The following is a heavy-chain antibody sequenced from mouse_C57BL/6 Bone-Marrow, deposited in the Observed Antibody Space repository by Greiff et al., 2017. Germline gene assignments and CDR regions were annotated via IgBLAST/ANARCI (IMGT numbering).Heavy chain of an antibody. V-gene: IGHV5-16*01. CDR1: GFTFSDYY. CDR3: AREDWVDWYFDV. Sequence: EVQLVESEGGLVQPGSSMKLSCTASGFTFSDYYLAWVRQVPEKGLEWVANINYDGSSTYYLDSLKSRFIISRDNAKNILYLQMSSLKSEDTATYYCAREDWVDWYFDVWGTGTTVTVSS. D-gene: IGHD4-1*01. CDR2: INYDGSST. J-gene: IGHJ1*03.